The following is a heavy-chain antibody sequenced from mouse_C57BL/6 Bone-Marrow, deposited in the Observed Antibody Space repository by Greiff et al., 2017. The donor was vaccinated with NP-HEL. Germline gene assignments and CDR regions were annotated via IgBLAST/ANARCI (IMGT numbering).Heavy chain of an antibody. CDR3: ARFITTVVATKNYAMDY. CDR2: INPYNGGT. D-gene: IGHD1-1*01. J-gene: IGHJ4*01. CDR1: GYTFTDYY. Sequence: EVQLQQSGPVLVKPGASVKMSCKASGYTFTDYYMNWVKQSHGKSLEWIGVINPYNGGTSYNQKFKGKATLTVDKSSSTAYMELNSLTSEDSAVYYYARFITTVVATKNYAMDYWGQGTSVTVSS. V-gene: IGHV1-19*01.